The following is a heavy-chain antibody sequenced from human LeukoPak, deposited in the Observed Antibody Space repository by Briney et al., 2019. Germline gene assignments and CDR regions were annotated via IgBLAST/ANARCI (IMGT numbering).Heavy chain of an antibody. V-gene: IGHV4-39*01. J-gene: IGHJ6*02. Sequence: SETLPLTCTVSGGSITSSSYYWGWIRQPPGKGLEWIGSIYYSGSTYYNPSLKSRVTISVDTSKNQFSLKLSSVTAADTAVYYCARHVAAAETYYYYYGMDVWGQGTTVTVSS. CDR1: GGSITSSSYY. CDR3: ARHVAAAETYYYYYGMDV. D-gene: IGHD6-13*01. CDR2: IYYSGST.